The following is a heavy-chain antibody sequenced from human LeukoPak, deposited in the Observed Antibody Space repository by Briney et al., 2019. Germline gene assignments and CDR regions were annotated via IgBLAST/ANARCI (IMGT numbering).Heavy chain of an antibody. CDR3: ARRDVGATIDY. CDR2: ILYTGRT. J-gene: IGHJ4*02. V-gene: IGHV4-39*01. D-gene: IGHD1-26*01. CDR1: GDSISSSRFY. Sequence: SETLSLTCTVSGDSISSSRFYWAWIRQPPGKGLEWIGSILYTGRTFYNPSLKTRVTISVDTSKNQFSLRLGSVAASDTAVYYCARRDVGATIDYWGQGTLVTVSS.